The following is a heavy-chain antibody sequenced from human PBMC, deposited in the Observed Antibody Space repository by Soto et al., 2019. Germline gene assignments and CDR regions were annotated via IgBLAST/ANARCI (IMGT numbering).Heavy chain of an antibody. D-gene: IGHD3-3*01. CDR3: AASPYYDFWSGYYRAPYYYYGMDV. CDR2: IVVGSGNT. V-gene: IGHV1-58*01. CDR1: GFTFTSSA. J-gene: IGHJ6*02. Sequence: SVKVSCKASGFTFTSSAVQWVRQARGQRLEWIGWIVVGSGNTNYAQKFQERVTITRDMSTSTAYMELSSLRSEDTAVYYCAASPYYDFWSGYYRAPYYYYGMDVWGQGTTVTVSS.